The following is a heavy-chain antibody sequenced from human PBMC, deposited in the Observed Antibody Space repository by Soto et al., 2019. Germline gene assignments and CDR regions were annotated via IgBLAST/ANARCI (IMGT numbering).Heavy chain of an antibody. V-gene: IGHV3-33*01. CDR1: GFTFSSYG. J-gene: IGHJ3*02. D-gene: IGHD6-13*01. Sequence: GGSLRLSCAASGFTFSSYGMHWVRQAPGKGLEWVAVIWYDGSNKYFADSVKGRFTISRDNSKNTLYLQMNSLRAEDTAVYYCARDAGISWYKQYDAFDIWGQVTMVTVAS. CDR2: IWYDGSNK. CDR3: ARDAGISWYKQYDAFDI.